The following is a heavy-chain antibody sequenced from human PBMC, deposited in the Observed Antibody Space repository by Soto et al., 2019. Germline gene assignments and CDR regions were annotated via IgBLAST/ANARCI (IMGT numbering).Heavy chain of an antibody. CDR3: ASDSNQVDMSATEDYEYAQVEV. Sequence: GSLRLSCAACGFAFSSYSMNWVLQAPGKGLEWVSSISSSSSYIYYADSVKGRFTISRDNDKNSLYLQMNSLRAEDTAVYYCASDSNQVDMSATEDYEYAQVEVWGNGTTVTVSS. D-gene: IGHD5-12*01. J-gene: IGHJ6*04. CDR2: ISSSSSYI. V-gene: IGHV3-21*01. CDR1: GFAFSSYS.